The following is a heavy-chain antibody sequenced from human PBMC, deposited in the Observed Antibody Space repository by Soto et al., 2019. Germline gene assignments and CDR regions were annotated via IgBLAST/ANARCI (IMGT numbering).Heavy chain of an antibody. Sequence: EVQLLESGGGLVQPGGSLRLSCAASGFTFTTYAMSWVRQPPGKGLEWVSGISSSGDIPYYADSVKGRFTISRDQSKKTVYLQMNSLRADDTALYYCAKVNSIVGDGDHDYWGQGTLGSVSS. CDR3: AKVNSIVGDGDHDY. V-gene: IGHV3-23*01. D-gene: IGHD4-17*01. CDR2: ISSSGDIP. J-gene: IGHJ4*02. CDR1: GFTFTTYA.